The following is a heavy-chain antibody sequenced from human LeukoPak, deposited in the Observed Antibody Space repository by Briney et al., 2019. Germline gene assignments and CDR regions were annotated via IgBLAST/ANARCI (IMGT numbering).Heavy chain of an antibody. D-gene: IGHD1-26*01. CDR2: ISHDGNNK. Sequence: GGSLRLSCAASGFTFSSYGMHWVRQAPGKGPEWVARISHDGNNKNYADSVKGRFTISRDNSKNTLYLQMNSLRAEDTAVYYCARDLRAWENYYYGMDVWGQGTTVTVSS. CDR3: ARDLRAWENYYYGMDV. CDR1: GFTFSSYG. V-gene: IGHV3-30*03. J-gene: IGHJ6*02.